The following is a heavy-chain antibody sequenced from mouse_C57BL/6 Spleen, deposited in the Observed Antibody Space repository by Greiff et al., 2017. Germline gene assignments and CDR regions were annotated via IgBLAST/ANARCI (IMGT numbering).Heavy chain of an antibody. V-gene: IGHV1-76*01. CDR3: ARSEVLRDYAMDY. D-gene: IGHD1-1*01. J-gene: IGHJ4*01. CDR1: GYTFTDYY. CDR2: IYPGSGNT. Sequence: VQLQQSGAELVRPGASVKLSCKASGYTFTDYYINWVKQRPGQGLEWIARIYPGSGNTYYNEKFKGKATLTAEKSSSTAYMQLSSLTSEDSAVYFCARSEVLRDYAMDYWGQGTSVTVSS.